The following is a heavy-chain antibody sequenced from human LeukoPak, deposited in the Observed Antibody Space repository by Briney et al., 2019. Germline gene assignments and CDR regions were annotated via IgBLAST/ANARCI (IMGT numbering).Heavy chain of an antibody. Sequence: PSETLSLTCAVYGGSFSGYYWSWIRQPPGKGLEWIGEINHSGSTNYNPSLKSRVTISVDTSKNQFSLKLSSVTAADTAVYYCARGEITMVRGVMRRNHHFDYWGQGTLVTVSS. CDR3: ARGEITMVRGVMRRNHHFDY. V-gene: IGHV4-34*01. CDR1: GGSFSGYY. D-gene: IGHD3-10*01. J-gene: IGHJ4*02. CDR2: INHSGST.